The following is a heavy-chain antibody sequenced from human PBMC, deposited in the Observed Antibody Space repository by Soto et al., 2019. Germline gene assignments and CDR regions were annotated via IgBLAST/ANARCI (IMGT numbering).Heavy chain of an antibody. D-gene: IGHD2-15*01. CDR3: AKDRARYCGGGSCYSIFDY. J-gene: IGHJ4*02. Sequence: QVQLVESGGGVVQPGRSLRLSCAASGFTFSSYGMHWVRQAPGKGLEWVAVISYDGSNKYYADSVKGRFTISRDNSKNTLYLLMNSLRAVDTAVYYCAKDRARYCGGGSCYSIFDYWGQGTLVTVSS. V-gene: IGHV3-30*18. CDR1: GFTFSSYG. CDR2: ISYDGSNK.